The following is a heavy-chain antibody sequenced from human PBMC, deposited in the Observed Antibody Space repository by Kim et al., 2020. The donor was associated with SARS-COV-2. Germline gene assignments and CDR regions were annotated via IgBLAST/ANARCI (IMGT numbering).Heavy chain of an antibody. CDR3: ARLPRYCSGGSCYNYFDY. V-gene: IGHV5-51*01. CDR2: IYPGDSDT. Sequence: GESLKISCKGSGYSFTSYWIGWVRQMPGKGLEWMGIIYPGDSDTRYSPSFQGQVTISADKSISTAYLQWSSLKASDTAMYYCARLPRYCSGGSCYNYFDYWGQGTLVTVSS. CDR1: GYSFTSYW. D-gene: IGHD2-15*01. J-gene: IGHJ4*02.